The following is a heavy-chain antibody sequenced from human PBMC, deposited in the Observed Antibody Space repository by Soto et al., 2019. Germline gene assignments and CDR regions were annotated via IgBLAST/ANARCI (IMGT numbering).Heavy chain of an antibody. V-gene: IGHV3-21*01. CDR2: ITSSGSYV. CDR1: GFTFSRNT. CDR3: VKDEGIEAMDV. Sequence: EVQLVESGGGMVKPGGSLRLSCVTSGFTFSRNTMNWVRQAPGKGLEWVASITSSGSYVYYADSVKGRFSASRDNANNSLSLQMNSLRPDATAVYFCVKDEGIEAMDVWGQGTTVSVSS. D-gene: IGHD3-3*02. J-gene: IGHJ6*02.